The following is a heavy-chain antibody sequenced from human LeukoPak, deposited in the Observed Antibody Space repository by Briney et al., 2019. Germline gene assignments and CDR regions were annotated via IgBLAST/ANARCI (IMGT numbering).Heavy chain of an antibody. J-gene: IGHJ4*02. CDR2: ISYDRSNK. V-gene: IGHV3-30*01. CDR1: GFTFSGYA. CDR3: ARGWRRYYDSSGYPNLDY. Sequence: GGSLRLSCAASGFTFSGYAMHWVRQAPGKGLEWVAVISYDRSNKYYADSVKGRFTISRDNSKNTLYLQMNSLRAEDTAVYYCARGWRRYYDSSGYPNLDYWGQGTLVTVSS. D-gene: IGHD3-22*01.